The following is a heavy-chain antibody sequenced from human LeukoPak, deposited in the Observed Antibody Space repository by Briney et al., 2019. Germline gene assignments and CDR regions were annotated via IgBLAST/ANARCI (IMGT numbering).Heavy chain of an antibody. CDR3: AKIRVYYDSSGFDY. Sequence: PGGSLRLSCAAPGFTFSSYAISWVRPAPGKGLGWVSAISGSGGSTYYADSVKGRFTISRDNSKNTLYLQMNSLRAEDTAVYYCAKIRVYYDSSGFDYWGQGTLVTVSS. CDR1: GFTFSSYA. CDR2: ISGSGGST. J-gene: IGHJ4*02. V-gene: IGHV3-23*01. D-gene: IGHD3-22*01.